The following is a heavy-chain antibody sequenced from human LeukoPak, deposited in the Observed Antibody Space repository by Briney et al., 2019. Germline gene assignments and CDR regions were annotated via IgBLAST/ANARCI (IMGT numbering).Heavy chain of an antibody. Sequence: SETLSLTCTVSGGSISSYYWSWIRQPAGKGLEWIGRTYTSGRINYNPSLKSRVTMSVDTSKNQFSLKLSSVAAADTAVYYCARQIAVGDKAGFDYWGQGTLVTVSS. CDR3: ARQIAVGDKAGFDY. CDR2: TYTSGRI. D-gene: IGHD6-19*01. V-gene: IGHV4-4*07. J-gene: IGHJ4*02. CDR1: GGSISSYY.